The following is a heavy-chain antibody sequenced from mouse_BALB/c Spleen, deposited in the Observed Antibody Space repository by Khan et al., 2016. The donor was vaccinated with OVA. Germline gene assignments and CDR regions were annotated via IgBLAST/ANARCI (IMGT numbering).Heavy chain of an antibody. CDR1: GFNIKDTY. D-gene: IGHD2-3*01. V-gene: IGHV14-3*02. CDR2: IAPATGNT. Sequence: EVQLKQSGAELVKPGASVKLSCTASGFNIKDTYLHWVKQRPDQGLEWIGRIAPATGNTQYEPKFQGKATITSDTTSNTSYLQFNSLTSKDTAVYYCARPSYDPRDFEVWGAGTTVTVSS. J-gene: IGHJ1*01. CDR3: ARPSYDPRDFEV.